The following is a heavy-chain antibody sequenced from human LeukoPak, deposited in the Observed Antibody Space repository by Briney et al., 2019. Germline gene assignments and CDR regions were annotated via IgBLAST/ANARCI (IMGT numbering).Heavy chain of an antibody. D-gene: IGHD7-27*01. J-gene: IGHJ4*02. CDR3: ARDYTGGWNDY. Sequence: GGSLRLSCAAAGFTFRRHWMSWVRQTKGRGLECVAKIKEDGSEKHYVDSVKGRFTISRDNAKNSLYLQMNSPRAEDTAVYYCARDYTGGWNDYWGQGTLVTVSS. CDR2: IKEDGSEK. CDR1: GFTFRRHW. V-gene: IGHV3-7*01.